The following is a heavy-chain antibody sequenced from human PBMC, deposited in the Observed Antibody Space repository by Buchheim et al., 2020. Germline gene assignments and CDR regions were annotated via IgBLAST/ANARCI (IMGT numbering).Heavy chain of an antibody. CDR2: IYYSGST. Sequence: QVQLQESGPGLVKPSQTLSLTCTVSGGSISNTDYYWSWIRQPPGKGLEWIGYIYYSGSTYYNSSLKSRVFISVDRSKNQFSLELTSLTAADTAVYYCARVYDILTGRDYWGQGTL. CDR1: GGSISNTDYY. CDR3: ARVYDILTGRDY. V-gene: IGHV4-30-4*01. J-gene: IGHJ4*02. D-gene: IGHD3-9*01.